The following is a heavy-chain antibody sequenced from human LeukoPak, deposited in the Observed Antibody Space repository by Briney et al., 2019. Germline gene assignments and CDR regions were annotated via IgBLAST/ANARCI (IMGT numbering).Heavy chain of an antibody. D-gene: IGHD1-26*01. CDR3: ARLGGVGTDMYYYFDY. CDR1: GGSFSGYY. J-gene: IGHJ4*02. CDR2: INHSGST. Sequence: SETLSLTCAVYGGSFSGYYWSWIRQPPGKGLEWIGEINHSGSTNYNPSLKSRVTISVDTSKNQFSLKLSSVTAADTAVYYCARLGGVGTDMYYYFDYWGQGTLVTVSS. V-gene: IGHV4-34*01.